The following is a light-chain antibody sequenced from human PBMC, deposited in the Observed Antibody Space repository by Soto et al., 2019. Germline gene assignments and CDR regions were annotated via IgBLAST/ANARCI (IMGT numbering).Light chain of an antibody. J-gene: IGLJ1*01. CDR1: SSDVGGYNL. CDR2: EVT. Sequence: QSALTQPASVSGSPGQSITITYTGFSSDVGGYNLVSWYQQHPGKAPKLMIYEVTKRPSGVSDRFSGSKSGYTASLSVSGLQGEDEAEYYCCSYAGNSRYVFGTGTKLTVL. CDR3: CSYAGNSRYV. V-gene: IGLV2-23*02.